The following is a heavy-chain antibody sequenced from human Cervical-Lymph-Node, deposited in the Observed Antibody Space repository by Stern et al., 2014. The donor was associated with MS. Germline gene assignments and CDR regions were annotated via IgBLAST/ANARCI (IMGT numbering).Heavy chain of an antibody. D-gene: IGHD4/OR15-4a*01. CDR3: GRDPPLAFYSVDYVP. V-gene: IGHV1-69*06. CDR1: GGSISGFG. Sequence: VQLVESGAEVKKPGSSVRVACKASGGSISGFGISWLRQAPGQGPEWMGGVLPLFGTANSAQKFQARVPTTADKSTSTAYMELSSLTSEDTAVYSCGRDPPLAFYSVDYVPWGQGTLVTVSS. J-gene: IGHJ5*02. CDR2: VLPLFGTA.